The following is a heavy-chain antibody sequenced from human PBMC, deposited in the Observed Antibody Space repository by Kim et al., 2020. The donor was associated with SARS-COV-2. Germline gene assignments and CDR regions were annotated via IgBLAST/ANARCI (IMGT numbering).Heavy chain of an antibody. CDR2: RGST. CDR3: ARHDYGNNSFDP. Sequence: RGSTDYNPSLKSRVTISVDTSKDQFSMKLSSLTAADTAVYYCARHDYGNNSFDPCGQG. J-gene: IGHJ5*02. D-gene: IGHD4-17*01. V-gene: IGHV4-39*01.